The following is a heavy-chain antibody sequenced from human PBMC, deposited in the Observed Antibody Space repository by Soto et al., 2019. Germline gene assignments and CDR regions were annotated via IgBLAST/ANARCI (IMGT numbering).Heavy chain of an antibody. V-gene: IGHV1-69*13. J-gene: IGHJ4*02. CDR2: VIPIFTTP. CDR1: GDIFSTYS. Sequence: SVKVSCKASGDIFSTYSISWGRQAPGQGLEWMGGVIPIFTTPNYAQNFQARLTITADESTSTAYMELSSLRSEDTAVYYCARGGHYGSGTYFQNLIFWGQGTQVTVSS. CDR3: ARGGHYGSGTYFQNLIF. D-gene: IGHD3-10*01.